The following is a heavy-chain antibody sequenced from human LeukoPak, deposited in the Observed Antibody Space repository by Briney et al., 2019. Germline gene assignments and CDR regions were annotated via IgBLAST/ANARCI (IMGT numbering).Heavy chain of an antibody. CDR3: ARDLTYYDFWSGYYTYYGMDV. V-gene: IGHV3-23*01. D-gene: IGHD3-3*01. CDR1: GFTFSSYA. CDR2: FSGSGGST. J-gene: IGHJ6*02. Sequence: GGSLRLSCAASGFTFSSYAMSWVRQAPGKGLEWVSAFSGSGGSTYYADSVKGRFTISRDNSKNTLYLQMNSLRAEDTAVYYCARDLTYYDFWSGYYTYYGMDVWGQGTTVTVSS.